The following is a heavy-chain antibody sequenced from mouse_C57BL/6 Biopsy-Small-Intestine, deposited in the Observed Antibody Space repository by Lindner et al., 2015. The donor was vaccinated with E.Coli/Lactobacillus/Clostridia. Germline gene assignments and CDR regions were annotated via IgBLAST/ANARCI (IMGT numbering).Heavy chain of an antibody. D-gene: IGHD4-1*01. CDR1: GYSFTGYY. V-gene: IGHV1-42*01. CDR2: INPSTGGI. J-gene: IGHJ3*01. Sequence: VQLQESGPELVKPGASVKISCKASGYSFTGYYMNWVKQSPEKSLEWIGEINPSTGGITYNQKSKAKAALTVDTSFSTAYMQLKSLTSEDSAVYYCARSDWGWFAYWGQGTLVTVSA. CDR3: ARSDWGWFAY.